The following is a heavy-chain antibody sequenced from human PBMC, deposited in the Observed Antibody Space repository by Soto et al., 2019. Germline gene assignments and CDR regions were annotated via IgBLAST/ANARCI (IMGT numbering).Heavy chain of an antibody. J-gene: IGHJ5*02. D-gene: IGHD3-3*01. CDR3: ARGDTNFWSAYTVRYFEP. CDR2: LYHTGTT. Sequence: QLQLQESGSRLVKPSQTLSLTCAVSGGSIISGGSSWNWIRQPPGKGLEWIGYLYHTGTTYYNLSLKSRVTLSVDRSKNQYSLKPSSVTAADTAVYYCARGDTNFWSAYTVRYFEPWGQGTLVTVSS. V-gene: IGHV4-30-2*01. CDR1: GGSIISGGSS.